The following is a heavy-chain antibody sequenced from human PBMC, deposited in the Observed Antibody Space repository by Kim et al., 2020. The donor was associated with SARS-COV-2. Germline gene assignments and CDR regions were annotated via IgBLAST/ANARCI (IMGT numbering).Heavy chain of an antibody. Sequence: SETLSLTCTVSGGSISSSSYYWGWIRQPPGKGLEWIGSIYYSGSTYYNPSLKSRGTISVDTSKNQFSLKLSSVTAADTAVYYCARGVVVPDPNYYYYGMDVWGQGTTVTVSS. D-gene: IGHD2-2*01. J-gene: IGHJ6*02. CDR2: IYYSGST. CDR1: GGSISSSSYY. CDR3: ARGVVVPDPNYYYYGMDV. V-gene: IGHV4-39*01.